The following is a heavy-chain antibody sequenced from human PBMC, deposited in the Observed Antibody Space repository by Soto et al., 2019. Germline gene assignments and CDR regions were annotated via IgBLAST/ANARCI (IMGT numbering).Heavy chain of an antibody. V-gene: IGHV3-11*01. Sequence: GGSLRLSCAASGFTFSDYYMSWIRQAPGKGLEWVSCISTSGSTIYYADSVKGRFTISRDNAKNSLCLQMNSLRAEDTAVYYCARGADGRRSGRMGAFDIWGQGTMVTVSS. J-gene: IGHJ3*02. CDR3: ARGADGRRSGRMGAFDI. D-gene: IGHD6-19*01. CDR1: GFTFSDYY. CDR2: ISTSGSTI.